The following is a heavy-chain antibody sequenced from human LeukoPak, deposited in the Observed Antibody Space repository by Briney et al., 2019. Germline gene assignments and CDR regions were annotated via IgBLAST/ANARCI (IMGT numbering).Heavy chain of an antibody. Sequence: GGSLRLSCAASGFTFSSYAMHWVRQAPGKGLEWVAVISYDGSNKYYADSVKGRFTISRDNSKNTLYLQMNSLRAEDTAVCYCARGGYRNFIDYWGQGTLVTVSS. J-gene: IGHJ4*02. CDR2: ISYDGSNK. CDR1: GFTFSSYA. V-gene: IGHV3-30-3*01. CDR3: ARGGYRNFIDY. D-gene: IGHD1-1*01.